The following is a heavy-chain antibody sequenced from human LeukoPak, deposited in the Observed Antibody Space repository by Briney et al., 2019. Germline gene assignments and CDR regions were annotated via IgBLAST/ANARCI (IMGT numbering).Heavy chain of an antibody. CDR1: GFTFTNYW. J-gene: IGHJ6*03. Sequence: PGGSLRLSCAASGFTFTNYWMSWVRQAPGKGPEWVANIKQDGSEKYYVDSVKGRFTISRDNAKNSLFLQMNSLRVEDTAVYYCARDRSGATTYYYYYYMDVWGKGTTVTVSS. CDR2: IKQDGSEK. D-gene: IGHD5-12*01. V-gene: IGHV3-7*01. CDR3: ARDRSGATTYYYYYYMDV.